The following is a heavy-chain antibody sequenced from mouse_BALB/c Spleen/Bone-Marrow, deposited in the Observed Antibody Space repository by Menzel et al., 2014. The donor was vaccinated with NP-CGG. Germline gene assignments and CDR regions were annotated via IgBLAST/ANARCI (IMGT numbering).Heavy chain of an antibody. Sequence: EVNLVESGGGLVQPGGSRKLSCAASGFTFSRSGMHWVRQAPEKGLEWVAYISSGSSTIYYADTMKGRFTISRDNPKNTLFLQMTSLRSEDTAMYYRARARSTMITTGAMDYWGQGTSVTVSS. CDR2: ISSGSSTI. CDR3: ARARSTMITTGAMDY. CDR1: GFTFSRSG. J-gene: IGHJ4*01. D-gene: IGHD2-4*01. V-gene: IGHV5-17*02.